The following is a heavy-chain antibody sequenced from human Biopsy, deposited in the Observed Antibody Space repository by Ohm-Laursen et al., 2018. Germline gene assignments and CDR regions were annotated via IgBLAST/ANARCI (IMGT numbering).Heavy chain of an antibody. CDR3: ASHDSSGWWFFDN. Sequence: SQTLSLTYTVSGGSISGYHWSWIRKSPGKGLEWLAFISYTGGITSNPSLNGRATMSLDTSKNQFSLRLIYVTAADTAVYYCASHDSSGWWFFDNWGQGTLVTVS. J-gene: IGHJ4*02. V-gene: IGHV4-59*01. D-gene: IGHD6-19*01. CDR1: GGSISGYH. CDR2: ISYTGGI.